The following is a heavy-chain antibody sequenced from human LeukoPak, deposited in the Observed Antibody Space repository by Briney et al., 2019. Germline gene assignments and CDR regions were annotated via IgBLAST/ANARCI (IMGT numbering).Heavy chain of an antibody. D-gene: IGHD5-24*01. Sequence: PSETLSLTCTVSGYSISDGNYWGWIRQPPGKGLEWIGSIFHTGSTYDNPSPKSRVTTSVDTSKNQFSLSLNSVTAADTAVYYCARRRDGYNFGSFYFDYWGQGILVTVSS. J-gene: IGHJ4*02. V-gene: IGHV4-38-2*02. CDR3: ARRRDGYNFGSFYFDY. CDR2: IFHTGST. CDR1: GYSISDGNY.